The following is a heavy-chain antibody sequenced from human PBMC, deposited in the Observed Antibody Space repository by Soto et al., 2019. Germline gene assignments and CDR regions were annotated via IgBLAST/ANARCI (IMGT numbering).Heavy chain of an antibody. V-gene: IGHV3-64*01. CDR1: GFTFSSYA. D-gene: IGHD6-13*01. Sequence: EVQLVESGGGLVQPGGSLRLSCAASGFTFSSYAMHWVRQAPGKGLEYVSTINNNGGSTYYANSVKSRFTISRDNSKNTLYLQMGSLRAEDMAVYYCATTIAAAGGYYFNYWGQGTLVTVSS. CDR3: ATTIAAAGGYYFNY. CDR2: INNNGGST. J-gene: IGHJ4*02.